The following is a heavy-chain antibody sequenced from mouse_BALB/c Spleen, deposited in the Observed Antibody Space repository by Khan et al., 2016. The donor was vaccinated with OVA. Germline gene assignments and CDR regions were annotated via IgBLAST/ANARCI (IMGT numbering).Heavy chain of an antibody. Sequence: EVQLQESGPSLVKPSQTLSLTCSVTGDSITSGYWNWIRKSPGNKLEYMGYMIYRGNTYYNPSLKSRISITRHTSKNQNSLQLNAWPTEDTATYYCSRSTYRYAFAYWGQVTLVTVSA. J-gene: IGHJ3*01. V-gene: IGHV3-8*02. CDR1: GDSITSGY. CDR3: SRSTYRYAFAY. D-gene: IGHD2-14*01. CDR2: MIYRGNT.